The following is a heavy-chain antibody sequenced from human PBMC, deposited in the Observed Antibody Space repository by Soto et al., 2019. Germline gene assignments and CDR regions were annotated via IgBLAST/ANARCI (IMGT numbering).Heavy chain of an antibody. Sequence: GGSLRLSCTTSGFIFSSYSLNWVRQAPGRGLEWVSYISGSSSNIQYSDSVRGRFTISRDSGKNSLYLQMNSLRAEDTAVYYCARGEHSHGWLIDLWGQGTPVTVSS. J-gene: IGHJ5*02. CDR3: ARGEHSHGWLIDL. D-gene: IGHD6-19*01. V-gene: IGHV3-48*01. CDR1: GFIFSSYS. CDR2: ISGSSSNI.